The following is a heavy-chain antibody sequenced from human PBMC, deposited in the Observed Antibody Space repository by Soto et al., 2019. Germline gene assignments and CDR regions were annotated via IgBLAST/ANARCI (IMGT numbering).Heavy chain of an antibody. CDR2: IYYSGST. V-gene: IGHV4-30-4*01. CDR1: GGSISSGDYY. J-gene: IGHJ4*02. CDR3: ATELTFGGVSG. D-gene: IGHD3-16*01. Sequence: PSETLSLTCTVSGGSISSGDYYWSWIRQPPGKGLEWIGYIYYSGSTYYNPSLKSRVTISVDTSKNQFSLKLSSVTAADTAVYYCATELTFGGVSGWGQGTLVTVSS.